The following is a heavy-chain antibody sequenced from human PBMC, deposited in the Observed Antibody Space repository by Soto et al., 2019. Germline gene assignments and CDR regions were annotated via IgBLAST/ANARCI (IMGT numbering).Heavy chain of an antibody. V-gene: IGHV1-8*01. J-gene: IGHJ5*02. D-gene: IGHD6-13*01. CDR1: GYTFTSYD. CDR3: ARDAAGIGSGWFDP. Sequence: QVQLVQSGAEVKRPGASLKVSCKASGYTFTSYDINWVRQATGQGLEWMGWMKPNSGNTGYAQKVQGRVTMTRNTSISTAYMELSSLTSEDTAVYYCARDAAGIGSGWFDPWGQGTLVTVSS. CDR2: MKPNSGNT.